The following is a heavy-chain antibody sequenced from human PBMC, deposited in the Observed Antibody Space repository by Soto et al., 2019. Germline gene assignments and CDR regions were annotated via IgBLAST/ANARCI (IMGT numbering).Heavy chain of an antibody. CDR1: GGSISSYY. CDR3: ARGKQWLGY. CDR2: IYYSGST. J-gene: IGHJ4*02. D-gene: IGHD6-19*01. Sequence: QVQLQESGPGLVKPSETLSLTCTVSGGSISSYYWSWIRQPPGKGLEWIGYIYYSGSTNYNPSLKSRVTISVDTSKNQFSLKLSSVTAADTAVYYCARGKQWLGYWGQGTLVTVS. V-gene: IGHV4-59*01.